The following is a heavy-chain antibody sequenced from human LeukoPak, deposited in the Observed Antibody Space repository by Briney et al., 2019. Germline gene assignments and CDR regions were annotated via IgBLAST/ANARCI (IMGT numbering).Heavy chain of an antibody. Sequence: PSETLSLTCNVSGGSIRTSSYYWGWIRQPPGKGLEWIGNIYYSGSTYYNSSLKSRVTISADTSKNQFSLNLTSVTAADTAFYYCASQSSGWPYYFDFWGQGTLVTVSS. J-gene: IGHJ4*02. D-gene: IGHD6-19*01. CDR3: ASQSSGWPYYFDF. V-gene: IGHV4-39*07. CDR2: IYYSGST. CDR1: GGSIRTSSYY.